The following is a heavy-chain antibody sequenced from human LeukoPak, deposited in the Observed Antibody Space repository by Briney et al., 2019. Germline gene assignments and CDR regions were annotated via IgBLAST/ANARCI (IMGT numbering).Heavy chain of an antibody. J-gene: IGHJ4*02. CDR3: ARVGDNTAFDY. V-gene: IGHV3-64*01. CDR2: ISSIGGTT. Sequence: GGSLRLSCAASGFTFSTYALHWVRQGPGKGLEHVSAISSIGGTTYYANSVKGRFTISRDNSKNTLYLQMGSLKPEDTAVYYCARVGDNTAFDYWGQGTLVTVSS. CDR1: GFTFSTYA. D-gene: IGHD2-21*01.